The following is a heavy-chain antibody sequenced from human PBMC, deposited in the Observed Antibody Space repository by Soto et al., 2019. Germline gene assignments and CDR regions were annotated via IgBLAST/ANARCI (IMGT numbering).Heavy chain of an antibody. V-gene: IGHV4-4*02. D-gene: IGHD6-13*01. Sequence: SDTLSVTWAVSGGSISTSNWWSWVRQPPGKGLEWIGEVYRTGSTNYNPSLESRVIVSVDKSKNQFSLKLTSVTAADTAVYYCARARATIAAAAIFDCWGQGTLVTVSS. J-gene: IGHJ4*02. CDR3: ARARATIAAAAIFDC. CDR1: GGSISTSNW. CDR2: VYRTGST.